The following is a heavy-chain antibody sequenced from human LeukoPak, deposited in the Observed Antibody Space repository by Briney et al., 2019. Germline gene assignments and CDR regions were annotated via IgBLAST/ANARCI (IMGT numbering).Heavy chain of an antibody. V-gene: IGHV4-4*09. J-gene: IGHJ4*02. CDR1: GDSISGSY. D-gene: IGHD3-22*01. Sequence: PSETLSLTCTVSGDSISGSYWSWIRQPPGKGLEWIGHIFASGSANYNPSLKSRVTISVDMSKHQFSLKLSSVTAADTAVYYCARQSVEYYESSGYLHLADWGQGTLVTVSS. CDR2: IFASGSA. CDR3: ARQSVEYYESSGYLHLAD.